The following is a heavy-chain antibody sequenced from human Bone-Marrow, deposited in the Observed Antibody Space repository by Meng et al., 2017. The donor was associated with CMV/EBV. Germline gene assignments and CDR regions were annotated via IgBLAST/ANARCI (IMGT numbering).Heavy chain of an antibody. Sequence: ASVKVSCKASGYTFTSYGISWVRQAPGQGLEWMGWISAYNGNTNYAQKFQGRVTMARNTSISTAYMELSSLRSEDTAVYYCARDDSSGGFDYWGQGALVTVSS. CDR3: ARDDSSGGFDY. D-gene: IGHD3-22*01. CDR2: ISAYNGNT. CDR1: GYTFTSYG. V-gene: IGHV1-18*01. J-gene: IGHJ4*02.